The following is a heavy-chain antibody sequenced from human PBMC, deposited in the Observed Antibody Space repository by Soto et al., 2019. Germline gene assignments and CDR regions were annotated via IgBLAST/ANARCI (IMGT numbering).Heavy chain of an antibody. J-gene: IGHJ4*02. D-gene: IGHD6-13*01. CDR2: IIPIFGTA. CDR3: AREVAAACTLHQYYFDY. V-gene: IGHV1-69*01. CDR1: GGTFSSYA. Sequence: QVQLVQSGAEVKKPGSSVKVSCKASGGTFSSYAISWVRQAPGQGLEWMGGIIPIFGTANYAQKFQGRVTITADESTSTAYMELSSLRSEDTAVYYCAREVAAACTLHQYYFDYWGQGTLVTVSS.